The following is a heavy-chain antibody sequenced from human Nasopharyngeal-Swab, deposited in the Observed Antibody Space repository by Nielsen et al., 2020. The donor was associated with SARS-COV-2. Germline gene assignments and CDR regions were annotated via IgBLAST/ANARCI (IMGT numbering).Heavy chain of an antibody. J-gene: IGHJ4*02. V-gene: IGHV3-74*01. Sequence: GESLKISCVASGFTFSNYWMHWVRQAPGKGLVWVSRTDEYGTTLNYADSVKGRFAISRDNAKNTLYLQMNSLRADDTAMYYCASDLSGRDDFWGQGTLVTVAS. CDR3: ASDLSGRDDF. CDR2: TDEYGTTL. D-gene: IGHD6-19*01. CDR1: GFTFSNYW.